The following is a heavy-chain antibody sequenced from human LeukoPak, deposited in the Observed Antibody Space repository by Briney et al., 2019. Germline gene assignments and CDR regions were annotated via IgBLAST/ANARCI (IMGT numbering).Heavy chain of an antibody. D-gene: IGHD2-21*01. Sequence: GGSVKVSCKASGGTFRRYSMRGVGQARGKGREGMGRIIQMGGIANYAQKLEGRVTINADKYKSTPYMEVSTQRSEDTAVYYCARSSGVLIANLKYYYYYMDVWGKGTPVTVSS. CDR3: ARSSGVLIANLKYYYYYMDV. V-gene: IGHV1-69*02. CDR2: IIQMGGIA. J-gene: IGHJ6*03. CDR1: GGTFRRYS.